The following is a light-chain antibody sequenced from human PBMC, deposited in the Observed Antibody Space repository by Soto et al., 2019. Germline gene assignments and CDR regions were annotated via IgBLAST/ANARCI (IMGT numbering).Light chain of an antibody. CDR3: DSYADSGARV. CDR1: SSDVGNYNY. J-gene: IGLJ1*01. CDR2: EVT. Sequence: QAVVTQPASVSGSPGQSITISCTGTSSDVGNYNYVSWYQQHPGKAPKLIIYEVTFRPSGVSNRFSGSKSGNTASLTISGLQAEDEAHYYCDSYADSGARVFGTGTKVTVL. V-gene: IGLV2-14*01.